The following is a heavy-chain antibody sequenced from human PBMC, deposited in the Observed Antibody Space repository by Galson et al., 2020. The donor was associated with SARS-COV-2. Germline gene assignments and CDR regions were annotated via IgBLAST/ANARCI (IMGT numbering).Heavy chain of an antibody. J-gene: IGHJ4*02. CDR2: IYPGDSDT. D-gene: IGHD6-19*01. Sequence: GESLKISCKASGYTFTTYWIAWVRQMPGKGLEWVGIIYPGDSDTRYSPSFQGQVTISVDKSINTAYLQWSSLKASDTAIYYCARQGDSGWYSDYWGQGTRVTVSS. V-gene: IGHV5-51*01. CDR3: ARQGDSGWYSDY. CDR1: GYTFTTYW.